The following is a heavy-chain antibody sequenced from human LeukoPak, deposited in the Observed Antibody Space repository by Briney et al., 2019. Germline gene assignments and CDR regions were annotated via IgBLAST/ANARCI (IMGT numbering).Heavy chain of an antibody. CDR2: ISGYNGNT. CDR3: ARDRGGPYWYFDL. J-gene: IGHJ2*01. D-gene: IGHD3-16*01. V-gene: IGHV1-18*04. CDR1: GYTFTRFG. Sequence: ASVKVSCKASGYTFTRFGISWVRQAPGQGLDWMGWISGYNGNTNYAQKLQGRVTMTTDTSTSTAYMELRSLRSDDTAVYYCARDRGGPYWYFDLWGRGTLVTVSS.